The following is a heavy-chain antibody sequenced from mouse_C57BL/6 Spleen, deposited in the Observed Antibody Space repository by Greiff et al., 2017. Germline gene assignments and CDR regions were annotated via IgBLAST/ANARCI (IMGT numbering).Heavy chain of an antibody. Sequence: EVKVVESGGGLVQPGGSLSLSCAASGFTFTDYYMSWVRQPPGKALEWLGFIRNKANGYTTEYSASVKGRFTISRDNSQSILYLQMKALRAEDSATYYCARCGYDVGFAYWGQGTLVTVSA. J-gene: IGHJ3*01. D-gene: IGHD2-2*01. CDR2: IRNKANGYTT. V-gene: IGHV7-3*01. CDR3: ARCGYDVGFAY. CDR1: GFTFTDYY.